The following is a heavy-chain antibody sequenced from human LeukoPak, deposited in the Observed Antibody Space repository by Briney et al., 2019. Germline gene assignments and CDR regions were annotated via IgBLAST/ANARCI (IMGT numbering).Heavy chain of an antibody. CDR3: ARYRTGSYYGSGSYAHFDY. CDR2: IYYSGST. V-gene: IGHV4-39*01. D-gene: IGHD3-10*01. CDR1: GGSISSSSYY. J-gene: IGHJ4*02. Sequence: SETLSLTCTVSGGSISSSSYYWGWIRQPPGKGLEWIGSIYYSGSTYYNPSLKSRVTISVDTSKNQFSLKLSSVTAADTAVYYCARYRTGSYYGSGSYAHFDYWGQGTLVTVSS.